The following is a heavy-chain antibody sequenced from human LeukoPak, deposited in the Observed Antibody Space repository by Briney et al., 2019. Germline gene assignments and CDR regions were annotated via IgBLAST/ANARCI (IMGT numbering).Heavy chain of an antibody. D-gene: IGHD3-22*01. CDR2: ISSNGGST. Sequence: QPGGSLRLSCSASGFNFSSYVMYWVRQAPGKGLEYVSSISSNGGSTYYADSVEGRFTISRDNSKNTLYLQMSSLRADDTAVYYCVKYYYDSSGYYGDAFDIWGQGTMVTVSS. J-gene: IGHJ3*02. CDR3: VKYYYDSSGYYGDAFDI. CDR1: GFNFSSYV. V-gene: IGHV3-64D*09.